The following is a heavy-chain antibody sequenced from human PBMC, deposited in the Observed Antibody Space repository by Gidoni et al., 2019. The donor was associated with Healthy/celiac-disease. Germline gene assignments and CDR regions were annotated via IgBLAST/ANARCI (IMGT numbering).Heavy chain of an antibody. CDR3: TTGYDSSAYEYFQH. V-gene: IGHV3-15*01. J-gene: IGHJ1*01. CDR1: GFTFSNAW. D-gene: IGHD3-22*01. CDR2: IKSKTDGGTT. Sequence: EVQLVESGGGLVKPGGSLRLSCAASGFTFSNAWMSWVRQAPGKGLEWVGRIKSKTDGGTTDYAAPVKGRFTISRDDSKNTLYLQMNSLKTEDTAVYYCTTGYDSSAYEYFQHWGQGTLVTVSS.